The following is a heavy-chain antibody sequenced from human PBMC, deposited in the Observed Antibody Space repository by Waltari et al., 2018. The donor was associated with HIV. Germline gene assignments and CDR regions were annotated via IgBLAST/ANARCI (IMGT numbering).Heavy chain of an antibody. J-gene: IGHJ3*02. CDR3: ARGLAYCGGDCYRGDAFDI. CDR1: GGTFSSYT. D-gene: IGHD2-21*02. Sequence: QVQLVQSGAEVKKPGSSVKVSCKASGGTFSSYTISWVRQAPAQGLEWMGRVIPILGIANYAQKFQGRVTITADKSTSTAYMELSSLRSEDTAVYYCARGLAYCGGDCYRGDAFDIWGQGTMVTVSS. CDR2: VIPILGIA. V-gene: IGHV1-69*02.